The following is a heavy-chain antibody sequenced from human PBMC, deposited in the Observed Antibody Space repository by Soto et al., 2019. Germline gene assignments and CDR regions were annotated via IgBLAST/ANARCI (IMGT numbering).Heavy chain of an antibody. V-gene: IGHV3-23*01. CDR2: ISGSGGST. D-gene: IGHD6-19*01. CDR1: GFTFSSYA. CDR3: AKDLKKSGYGSGMGLFCY. J-gene: IGHJ4*02. Sequence: EVQLLESGGGLVQPGGSLRLSCAASGFTFSSYAMSWVRQAPGKGLEWVSAISGSGGSTYYADSVKGRFTISRDNYKNTLYLQMNSLRAEHTAVYYRAKDLKKSGYGSGMGLFCYWGQGTLVTVSS.